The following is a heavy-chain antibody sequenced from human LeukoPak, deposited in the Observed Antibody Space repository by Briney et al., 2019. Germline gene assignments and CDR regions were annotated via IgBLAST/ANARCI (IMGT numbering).Heavy chain of an antibody. V-gene: IGHV5-51*01. J-gene: IGHJ4*02. CDR2: IYPGDSDT. CDR1: GYSFTSYW. Sequence: GESLKISCKGSGYSFTSYWIGWVRQMPGKGLEWMGIIYPGDSDTRYSPSFQGQVTTSADKSISTAYLQWSSLKASDTAMYYCATRFRYSSSWYYFDYWGQGTLVTVSS. CDR3: ATRFRYSSSWYYFDY. D-gene: IGHD6-13*01.